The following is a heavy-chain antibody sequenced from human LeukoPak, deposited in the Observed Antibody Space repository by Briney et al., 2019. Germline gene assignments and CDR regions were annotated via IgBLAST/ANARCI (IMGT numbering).Heavy chain of an antibody. J-gene: IGHJ4*02. D-gene: IGHD6-13*01. Sequence: PGGSLRLSCAASGFTVSSNYMSWVRQTPGKGLEWVSAISGSGGSTYYADSVKGRFTISRDNSKNTLYLQMNSLRAEDTAVYYCAKGAARRSEEQYYFDYWGQGTLVTVSS. CDR1: GFTVSSNY. CDR2: ISGSGGST. CDR3: AKGAARRSEEQYYFDY. V-gene: IGHV3-23*01.